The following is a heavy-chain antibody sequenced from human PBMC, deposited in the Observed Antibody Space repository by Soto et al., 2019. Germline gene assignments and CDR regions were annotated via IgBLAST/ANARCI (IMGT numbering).Heavy chain of an antibody. CDR3: ASRPHYYHSSGPRVYDY. Sequence: SETLSLTCAVYGGSFSGYYWSWIRQPPGNGLEWIGEINHSGSTNYNPSLKSRVTISVDTSKNQFSLKLSSVTAADTAVYYCASRPHYYHSSGPRVYDYWGHGTRVTVSS. V-gene: IGHV4-34*01. J-gene: IGHJ4*01. CDR2: INHSGST. D-gene: IGHD3-22*01. CDR1: GGSFSGYY.